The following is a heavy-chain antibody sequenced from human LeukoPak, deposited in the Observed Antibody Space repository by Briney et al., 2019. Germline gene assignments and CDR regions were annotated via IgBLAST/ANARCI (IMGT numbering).Heavy chain of an antibody. CDR1: GFTFSSYS. J-gene: IGHJ6*02. D-gene: IGHD5-24*01. V-gene: IGHV3-21*01. Sequence: GGSLRLSCAASGFTFSSYSMNWVRQAPGKGLEWVSSISSSSSYIYYADSVKGRFTISRGNAKNSLYLQMNSLRAEDTAVYYCARDEMEPYYYYYGMDVWGQGTTVTVSS. CDR2: ISSSSSYI. CDR3: ARDEMEPYYYYYGMDV.